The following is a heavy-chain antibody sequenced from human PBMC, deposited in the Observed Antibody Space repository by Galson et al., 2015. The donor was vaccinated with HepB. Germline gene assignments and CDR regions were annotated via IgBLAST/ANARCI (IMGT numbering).Heavy chain of an antibody. CDR2: IYYSGST. V-gene: IGHV4-39*01. Sequence: SETLSLTCTVSGGSISSSSYYWGWIRQPPGKGLEWIGSIYYSGSTYYNPSLKSRVTISVDTSKNQFSLKLSSVTAADTAVYYCARSYYTRKHLVGATTGFDYWGQGTLVTVSS. CDR3: ARSYYTRKHLVGATTGFDY. D-gene: IGHD1-26*01. CDR1: GGSISSSSYY. J-gene: IGHJ4*02.